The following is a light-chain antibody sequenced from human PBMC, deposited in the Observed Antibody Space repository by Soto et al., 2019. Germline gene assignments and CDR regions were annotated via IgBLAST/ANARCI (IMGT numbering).Light chain of an antibody. V-gene: IGKV4-1*01. CDR1: QSVFDSFNRKTH. CDR3: QQYQAIPFT. Sequence: IVVTQSPDSLAVSLGERATINCKSSQSVFDSFNRKTHLAWYQQRPGQPPKLLIYWASTRESGVPDRFSGRGSTTDFTLTINSLQPEDVAVYYCQQYQAIPFTFGPGTKVDIK. J-gene: IGKJ3*01. CDR2: WAS.